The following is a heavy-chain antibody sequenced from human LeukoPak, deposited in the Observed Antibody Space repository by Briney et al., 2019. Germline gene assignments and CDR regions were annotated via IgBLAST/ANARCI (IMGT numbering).Heavy chain of an antibody. J-gene: IGHJ5*02. Sequence: GGSLRLSCAASGFTFSSYEMNWVRQAPGKGLEWVSYISTSGSTIYYADPVKGRFTISRDNAKNSLYLQMNSLRAEDTAVYYCARGTGYCLDPWGQGTLVTVSS. CDR1: GFTFSSYE. CDR2: ISTSGSTI. D-gene: IGHD2-2*03. V-gene: IGHV3-48*03. CDR3: ARGTGYCLDP.